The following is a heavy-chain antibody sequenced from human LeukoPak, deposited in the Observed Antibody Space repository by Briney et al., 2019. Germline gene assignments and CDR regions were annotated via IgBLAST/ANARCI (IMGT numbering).Heavy chain of an antibody. CDR3: ARGADWLDP. Sequence: SQTLSLTCAMSGDSLSNTSAGWTWIRHSPSRGLEWLGRTYYRSTWSYEYASSVKSRITINPDTSKNRFSLQLNSVTPEDTSVYYCARGADWLDPWGQGIQVTVSS. CDR2: TYYRSTWSY. J-gene: IGHJ5*02. V-gene: IGHV6-1*01. CDR1: GDSLSNTSAG.